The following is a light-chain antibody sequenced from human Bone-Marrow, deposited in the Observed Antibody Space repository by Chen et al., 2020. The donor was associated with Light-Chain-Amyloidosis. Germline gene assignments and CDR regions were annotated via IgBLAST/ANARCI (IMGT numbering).Light chain of an antibody. CDR3: GTLDDCLRAVV. CDR1: SSNIGNNL. Sequence: QSVLTQPPSMSAASGQKVTISCPGRSSNIGNNLVPWYQHFPATAPKLLIYDNNKLPSGAPGRFAGTKSGTTATLGVTGLPPGDEADYYCGTLDDCLRAVVFRGRTTLTV. V-gene: IGLV1-51*01. J-gene: IGLJ2*01. CDR2: DNN.